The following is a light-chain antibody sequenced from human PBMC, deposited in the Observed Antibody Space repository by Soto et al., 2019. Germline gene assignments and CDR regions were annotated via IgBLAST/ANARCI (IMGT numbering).Light chain of an antibody. CDR3: QQYGSSGT. CDR2: GSS. V-gene: IGKV3-20*01. J-gene: IGKJ1*01. CDR1: QSVSNTY. Sequence: EIALPHSRGTLSLPPGERATLSCRSSQSVSNTYLAWYQQKPGQAPMLLIYGSSNRASGIPDRFSGSGSGTDFTLTISRLEPEDCAVYYWQQYGSSGTFGQGTMVDIK.